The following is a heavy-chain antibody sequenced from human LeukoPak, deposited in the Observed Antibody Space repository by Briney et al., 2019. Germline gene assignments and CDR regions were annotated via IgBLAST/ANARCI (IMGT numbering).Heavy chain of an antibody. J-gene: IGHJ4*02. D-gene: IGHD6-19*01. V-gene: IGHV3-23*01. CDR3: AKWRLVPRDPFDY. CDR1: GFTFNTYA. CDR2: ISGSGGTT. Sequence: GGSLRLSCAASGFTFNTYAMSWVRQAPGKGLEWVSGISGSGGTTYYADSVKGRYTISRDKSKNTLDLQMNSLRVEDTAVYYCAKWRLVPRDPFDYWGQGTLVTVSS.